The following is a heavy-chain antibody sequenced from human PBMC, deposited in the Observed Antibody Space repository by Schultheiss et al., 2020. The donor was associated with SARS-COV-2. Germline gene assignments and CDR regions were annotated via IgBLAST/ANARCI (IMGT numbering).Heavy chain of an antibody. J-gene: IGHJ4*02. CDR1: GYTFTGYY. CDR3: ARGPIRFLEWLLSFDY. V-gene: IGHV1-46*01. CDR2: INPSGGST. Sequence: ASVKVSCKASGYTFTGYYMHWVRQAPGQGLEWMGIINPSGGSTSYAQKFQGRVTITADESTSTAYMELSSLRSEDTAVYYCARGPIRFLEWLLSFDYWGQGTLVTVSS. D-gene: IGHD3-3*01.